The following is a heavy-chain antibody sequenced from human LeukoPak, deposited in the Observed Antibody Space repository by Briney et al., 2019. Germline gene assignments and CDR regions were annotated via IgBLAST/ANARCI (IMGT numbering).Heavy chain of an antibody. CDR2: VSGFGGST. J-gene: IGHJ4*02. D-gene: IGHD3-22*01. V-gene: IGHV3-23*01. CDR1: GFTFSSYA. Sequence: GGSLRLSCAASGFTFSSYAMSWVRQAPGKGLEWVSSVSGFGGSTDHADSVKGRFTISRDNSKNTLYLQMDSLRAEDTAVHYCAKVRYYDSSGYFDHWGQGTLVTVSS. CDR3: AKVRYYDSSGYFDH.